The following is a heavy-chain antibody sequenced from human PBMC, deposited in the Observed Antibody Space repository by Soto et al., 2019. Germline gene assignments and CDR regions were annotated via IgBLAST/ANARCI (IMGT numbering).Heavy chain of an antibody. CDR1: GFTFSNYW. J-gene: IGHJ5*02. CDR2: INCGGSGT. Sequence: EVQLVESGGGLVQPGGSLRLSCAASGFTFSNYWMHWVRQAPGKGLVWVSRINCGGSGTNYADSVKGRFTVSRDNVKNTVHLQMNSLRAEDTAVYYCARDEYGSGSYDPWGQGTLVTVSS. V-gene: IGHV3-74*01. D-gene: IGHD3-10*01. CDR3: ARDEYGSGSYDP.